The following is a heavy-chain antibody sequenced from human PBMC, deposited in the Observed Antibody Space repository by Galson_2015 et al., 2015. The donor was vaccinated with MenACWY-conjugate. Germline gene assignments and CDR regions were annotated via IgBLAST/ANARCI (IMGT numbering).Heavy chain of an antibody. J-gene: IGHJ6*02. D-gene: IGHD1-26*01. CDR3: ARHPPGGRGMDV. CDR2: ISPGDSNT. CDR1: GYSFTTYW. V-gene: IGHV5-51*01. Sequence: QSGAEVKKPGESLKISCRTTGYSFTTYWIAWVSQMPGTGLEWMGLISPGDSNTRYSPSFQGQVTISADKSISTAYLQWSSLKASDTAMYYCARHPPGGRGMDVCGQATTVTVSS.